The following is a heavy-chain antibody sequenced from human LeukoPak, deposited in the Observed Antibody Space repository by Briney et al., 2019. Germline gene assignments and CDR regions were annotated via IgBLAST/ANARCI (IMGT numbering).Heavy chain of an antibody. Sequence: GEPLKISCKGSGYTFTNYWIGWVRQMPGKGLEWMGIIYPGNSDTRYSPSFQGRVTISADKSISTAYLQWSSLKASDTAIYYCARHGPVDMATTDCDYWGQGTLVTVSS. CDR2: IYPGNSDT. CDR1: GYTFTNYW. CDR3: ARHGPVDMATTDCDY. J-gene: IGHJ4*02. D-gene: IGHD5-24*01. V-gene: IGHV5-51*01.